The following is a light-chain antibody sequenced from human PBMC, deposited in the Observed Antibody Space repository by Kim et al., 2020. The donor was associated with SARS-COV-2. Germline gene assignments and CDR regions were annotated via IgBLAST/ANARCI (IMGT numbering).Light chain of an antibody. CDR2: KDR. Sequence: SPGQTARITCSGDALPKQYAYWYQQKPGQAPVLVIYKDRERPSGIPERFSGSSSGTTVTLTISGVQAEDEADYYCQSADSSGTDVVFGGGTQLTVL. V-gene: IGLV3-25*03. J-gene: IGLJ2*01. CDR1: ALPKQY. CDR3: QSADSSGTDVV.